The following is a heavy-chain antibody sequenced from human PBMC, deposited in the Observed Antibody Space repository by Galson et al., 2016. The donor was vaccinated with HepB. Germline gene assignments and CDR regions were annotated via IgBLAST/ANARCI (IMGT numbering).Heavy chain of an antibody. CDR1: GFTFSTYG. Sequence: SLILSCAASGFTFSTYGMSWVRQAPGKGVEWVSGISGRMSGSGVSTYYADSVKGRFIISRDNPENRLYLQMNSLRAEDTAVCHCARGWRRFDPWGQGTQVTVSS. CDR3: ARGWRRFDP. J-gene: IGHJ5*02. D-gene: IGHD6-25*01. CDR2: ISGRMSGSGVST. V-gene: IGHV3-23*01.